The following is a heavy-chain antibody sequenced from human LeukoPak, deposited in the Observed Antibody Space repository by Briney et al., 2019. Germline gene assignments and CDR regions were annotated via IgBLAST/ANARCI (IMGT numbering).Heavy chain of an antibody. V-gene: IGHV3-30*18. Sequence: GGSLRLSCAASGFTFSSYGMHWVRQAPGKGLEWVAVISYDGSNKYYADSVKGRFTISRDNSKNTPYLQMNSLRAEDTAVYYCAKLNYYDSSGYSYDDYWGQGTLVTVSS. D-gene: IGHD3-22*01. CDR3: AKLNYYDSSGYSYDDY. CDR1: GFTFSSYG. J-gene: IGHJ4*02. CDR2: ISYDGSNK.